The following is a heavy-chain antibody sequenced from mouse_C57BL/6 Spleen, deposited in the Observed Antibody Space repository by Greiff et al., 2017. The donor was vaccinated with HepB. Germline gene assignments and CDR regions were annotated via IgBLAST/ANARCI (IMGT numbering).Heavy chain of an antibody. Sequence: DVKLVESGGGLVQPGGSLKLSCAASGFTFSDYYMYWVRQTPEKRLEWVTYIINGGGSTYYPDTVKGRFTISRDNAKNTLYLQKSRQKSEDTAMYYGAREGTTVVARGYFDVWSTGTTVTVSS. CDR3: AREGTTVVARGYFDV. J-gene: IGHJ1*03. CDR2: IINGGGST. D-gene: IGHD1-1*01. CDR1: GFTFSDYY. V-gene: IGHV5-12*01.